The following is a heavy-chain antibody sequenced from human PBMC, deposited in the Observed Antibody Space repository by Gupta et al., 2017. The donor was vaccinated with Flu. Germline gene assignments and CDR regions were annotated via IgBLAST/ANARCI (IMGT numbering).Heavy chain of an antibody. Sequence: SWVRQAPGKGLEWVAQIKQDGSENHYVDSVKGRFTISRDNGKSSLYLQMNSLRPEDTAVYYCASNRNKIFDYWGQGTLVTGSS. V-gene: IGHV3-7*01. J-gene: IGHJ4*02. CDR2: IKQDGSEN. CDR3: ASNRNKIFDY.